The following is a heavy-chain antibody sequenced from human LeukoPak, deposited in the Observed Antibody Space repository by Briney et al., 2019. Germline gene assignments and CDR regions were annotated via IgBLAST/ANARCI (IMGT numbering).Heavy chain of an antibody. CDR2: INHSGST. CDR1: GGSFSGYY. J-gene: IGHJ5*02. CDR3: ARGAGWFDP. D-gene: IGHD6-13*01. V-gene: IGHV4-34*01. Sequence: SETLSLTCAVYGGSFSGYYWSWIRQPPGKGLEWIGEINHSGSTNYNPSLKSRVTISVDTSKNQFSLKLSSVTAADTAVYYCARGAGWFDPWGQGTLVTVSS.